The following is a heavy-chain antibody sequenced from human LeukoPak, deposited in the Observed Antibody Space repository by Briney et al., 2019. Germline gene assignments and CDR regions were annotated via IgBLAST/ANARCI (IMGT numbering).Heavy chain of an antibody. CDR2: IYYTGST. CDR1: GSSISSYY. Sequence: SETLSLTCTVSGSSISSYYWSWIRQPPGKGLGWIGYIYYTGSTNYNPSLKSRVTISVDTSKNQFSLKLSSVTAADTAVYYCARAFSSGWYPYSIGGLWFDYWGQGTLVTVSS. CDR3: ARAFSSGWYPYSIGGLWFDY. D-gene: IGHD6-19*01. J-gene: IGHJ4*02. V-gene: IGHV4-59*01.